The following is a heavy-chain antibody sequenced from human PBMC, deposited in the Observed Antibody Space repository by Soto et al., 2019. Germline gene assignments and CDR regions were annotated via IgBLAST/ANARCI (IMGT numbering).Heavy chain of an antibody. CDR2: ISGSGDYT. J-gene: IGHJ4*02. D-gene: IGHD3-16*01. CDR3: AKENAFKFGN. V-gene: IGHV3-23*01. CDR1: GFTFSSSA. Sequence: EVQLLESGGGLVQPGGSVRLSCAASGFTFSSSAMSWVRQAPGKGLEWVSAISGSGDYTFYTDSVKGRFTISRDSSKNTLYLQMNSLRAEDTALYYCAKENAFKFGNWGQGTLVTVSS.